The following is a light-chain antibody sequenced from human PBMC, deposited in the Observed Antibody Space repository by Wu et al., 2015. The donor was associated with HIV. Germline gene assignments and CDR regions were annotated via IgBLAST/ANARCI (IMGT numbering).Light chain of an antibody. J-gene: IGKJ1*01. CDR1: QSVSSN. Sequence: EIVMTQFPATLSVSPGERATLSCRASQSVSSNLAWYQQKPGQAPRLLIYGASTRATSIPARFSGSGSGTEFTLTISSMQSEDFAVYYCQQYNNWSSWTFGQGTKVEIK. CDR2: GAS. V-gene: IGKV3-15*01. CDR3: QQYNNWSSWT.